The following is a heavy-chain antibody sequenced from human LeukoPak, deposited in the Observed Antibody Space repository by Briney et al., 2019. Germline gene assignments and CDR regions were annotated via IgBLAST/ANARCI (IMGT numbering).Heavy chain of an antibody. CDR3: ARENYFDSTAYLD. V-gene: IGHV4-38-2*02. J-gene: IGHJ4*02. D-gene: IGHD3-22*01. Sequence: PSETLSLTCSVSGYSIRTSSYWGWIRQSPGKGLDWIGSIYHSGSSYYNPSLKSRVTIPLDTSKNQFSLKLTSVTAADTAIYHCARENYFDSTAYLDWGQGTLVTVSS. CDR2: IYHSGSS. CDR1: GYSIRTSSY.